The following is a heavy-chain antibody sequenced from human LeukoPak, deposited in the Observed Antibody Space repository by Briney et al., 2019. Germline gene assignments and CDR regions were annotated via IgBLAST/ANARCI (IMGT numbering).Heavy chain of an antibody. CDR2: IYYSGST. Sequence: SETLSLTCTVSGGSISSSSYYWGWIRQPPGKGLEWIGSIYYSGSTYYNPSLKSRVTISVDTSKNQFSLKLSSVTAADTAVYYCARTPIWGSGSYFDLWGRGNLVTVSS. V-gene: IGHV4-39*01. CDR3: ARTPIWGSGSYFDL. CDR1: GGSISSSSYY. J-gene: IGHJ2*01. D-gene: IGHD3-10*01.